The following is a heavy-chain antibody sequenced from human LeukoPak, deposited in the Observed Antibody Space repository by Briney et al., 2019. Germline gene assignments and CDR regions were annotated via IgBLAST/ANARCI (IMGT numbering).Heavy chain of an antibody. CDR2: MNPNSGNT. CDR3: ARVLAVAGKGYYFDY. V-gene: IGHV1-8*01. D-gene: IGHD6-19*01. CDR1: GYTLTELS. J-gene: IGHJ4*02. Sequence: ASVKVSCKVSGYTLTELSMHWVRQAPGKGLEWIGWMNPNSGNTGYAQKFQGRVTMTRNTSISTAYMELSSLRSEATAVYYCARVLAVAGKGYYFDYWGQGTLVTVSS.